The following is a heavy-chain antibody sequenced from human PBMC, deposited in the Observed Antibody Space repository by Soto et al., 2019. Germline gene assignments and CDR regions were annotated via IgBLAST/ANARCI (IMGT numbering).Heavy chain of an antibody. CDR1: GGSISSYY. CDR2: IYYSGST. Sequence: SETLSLACTVSGGSISSYYWSWIRQPPGKGLEWIGYIYYSGSTNYNPSLKSRVTISVDTSKNQFSLKLSSVTAADTAVYYCARHISSYFDYWGQGTLVTVSS. CDR3: ARHISSYFDY. D-gene: IGHD6-6*01. V-gene: IGHV4-59*08. J-gene: IGHJ4*02.